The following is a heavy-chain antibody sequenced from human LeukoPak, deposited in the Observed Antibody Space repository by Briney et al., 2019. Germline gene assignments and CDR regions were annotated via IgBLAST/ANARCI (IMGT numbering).Heavy chain of an antibody. J-gene: IGHJ3*02. D-gene: IGHD6-13*01. Sequence: HPGGSLRLSCAASGFSFSNYWMSWVRQAPGKGLEWVANIKEDGFVKYYVDSVKGRFTISRDNPKNSLYLQMNSLRAEDTAVYYCARISSSWYDAFDIWGQGTLVTVSS. V-gene: IGHV3-7*01. CDR3: ARISSSWYDAFDI. CDR2: IKEDGFVK. CDR1: GFSFSNYW.